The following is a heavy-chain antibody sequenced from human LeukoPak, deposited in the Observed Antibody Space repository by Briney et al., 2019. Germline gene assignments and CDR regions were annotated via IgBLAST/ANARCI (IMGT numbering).Heavy chain of an antibody. Sequence: ASVKLSCKASGYTFTGYGISWVRQAPGQGLEWMGWISAYNGNTNYAQKLQGRVTMTTDTSTSTAYMELRSLRSDDTAVYYCARTALWLRALDYWGQGTLVTVSS. J-gene: IGHJ4*02. CDR3: ARTALWLRALDY. CDR2: ISAYNGNT. V-gene: IGHV1-18*01. D-gene: IGHD2/OR15-2a*01. CDR1: GYTFTGYG.